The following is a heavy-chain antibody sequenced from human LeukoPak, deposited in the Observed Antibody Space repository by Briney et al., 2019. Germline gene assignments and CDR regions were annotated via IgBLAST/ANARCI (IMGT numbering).Heavy chain of an antibody. V-gene: IGHV1-2*02. CDR1: GYTFTGYY. CDR3: ASAGITMVRGASDAFDI. CDR2: INPNSGGT. D-gene: IGHD3-10*01. J-gene: IGHJ3*02. Sequence: ASVKVSCKASGYTFTGYYMHWVRQAPGQGLEWMGWINPNSGGTNYAQKFQGRVTMTRDTSISTAYMKLSRLRSDDTAVYYCASAGITMVRGASDAFDIWGQGTMVTVSS.